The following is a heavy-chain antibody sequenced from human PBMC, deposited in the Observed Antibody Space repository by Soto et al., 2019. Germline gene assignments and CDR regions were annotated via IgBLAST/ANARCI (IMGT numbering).Heavy chain of an antibody. V-gene: IGHV3-20*04. D-gene: IGHD3-22*01. CDR3: ASGYYDSSGYPLHDAFDI. CDR2: INSNGGST. Sequence: SLRLSCAASGFTFSSYCMDWVRQAPGKGLVWVSGINSNGGSTGYADSVKGRFTISRDNAKNYLYLQMNSLRAEDTALYYCASGYYDSSGYPLHDAFDIWGQGTMVTVSS. J-gene: IGHJ3*02. CDR1: GFTFSSYC.